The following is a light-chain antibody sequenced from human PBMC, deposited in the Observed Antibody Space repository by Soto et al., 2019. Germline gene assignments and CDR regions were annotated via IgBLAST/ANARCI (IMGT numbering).Light chain of an antibody. CDR2: KAS. Sequence: DIQMTQSPSTLSASVGDRVTITCRASQSISSWLAWYQQKPGKTPKLLIYKASSLESGVPSRFSGSGSGSEFTLTISSLQPDDFATYYCQQYNSYSLTFGGGTKVEIK. J-gene: IGKJ4*01. CDR1: QSISSW. V-gene: IGKV1-5*03. CDR3: QQYNSYSLT.